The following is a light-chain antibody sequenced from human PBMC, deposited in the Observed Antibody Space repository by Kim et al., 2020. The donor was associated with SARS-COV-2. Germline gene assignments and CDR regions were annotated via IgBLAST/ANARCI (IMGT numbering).Light chain of an antibody. J-gene: IGKJ4*01. V-gene: IGKV1-5*03. CDR1: QTINSW. Sequence: SASVGDRVTMTCRASQTINSWLAWYQQKPEKAPKLLIYTASTIQNGVPSRFNGSKSGTEFALTISSLQPDDFATYYCQHYNGYPLTFGGGTKLEI. CDR3: QHYNGYPLT. CDR2: TAS.